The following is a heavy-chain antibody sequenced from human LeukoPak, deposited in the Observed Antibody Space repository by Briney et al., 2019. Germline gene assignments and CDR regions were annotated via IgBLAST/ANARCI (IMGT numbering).Heavy chain of an antibody. CDR2: LSYDGSNE. D-gene: IGHD3-10*01. CDR3: AKLGMVRGEGY. CDR1: GFPFSSYG. J-gene: IGHJ4*02. V-gene: IGHV3-30*18. Sequence: PGRSLRLSCAASGFPFSSYGMHWVRRAPGKGLEWVAVLSYDGSNEYYADSVKGRFTISRDNSKNTLYLQMISLRAEDTAVYYCAKLGMVRGEGYWGQGTPVTVSS.